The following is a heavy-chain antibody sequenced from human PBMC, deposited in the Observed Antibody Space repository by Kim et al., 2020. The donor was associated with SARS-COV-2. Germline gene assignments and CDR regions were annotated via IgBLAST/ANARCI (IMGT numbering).Heavy chain of an antibody. CDR2: NSSSSSYI. CDR1: GFTFSSYS. D-gene: IGHD6-13*01. Sequence: GGSLRLSCAASGFTFSSYSMNWVRQAPGKGLEWVSSNSSSSSYIYYADSVKGRFTISRDNAKNSLYLQMNSLRAEDTAVYYCARDDSSSWYSALWFDPWGQGTLVTVSS. V-gene: IGHV3-21*01. CDR3: ARDDSSSWYSALWFDP. J-gene: IGHJ5*02.